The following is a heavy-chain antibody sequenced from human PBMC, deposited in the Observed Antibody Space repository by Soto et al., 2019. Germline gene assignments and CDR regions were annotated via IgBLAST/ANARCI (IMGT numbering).Heavy chain of an antibody. D-gene: IGHD2-15*01. CDR2: ITPLIGTT. CDR3: ARDRLGCSGGGCYSGYYGMDV. Sequence: QVHLVQSGAEVKRHGSSVRVSCRASGGTFYTYAFTWVRQAPGQGLEWMGGITPLIGTTKYVHKFHGRVTFSAKESASTAYMELSNLRSLDTAVYYGARDRLGCSGGGCYSGYYGMDVWGQGTTVTVSS. J-gene: IGHJ6*02. V-gene: IGHV1-69*01. CDR1: GGTFYTYA.